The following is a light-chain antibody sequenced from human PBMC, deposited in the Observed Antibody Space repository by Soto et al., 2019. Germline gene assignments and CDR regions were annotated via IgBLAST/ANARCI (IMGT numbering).Light chain of an antibody. CDR3: QQSAT. V-gene: IGKV3-20*01. Sequence: EIVLTQSPVTLSLSPGERATLSCWASQSVSSRYLAWYQQKPGQPPRLLIYDASSRPPGIPDRFSGSGSGTDFTLTISRLEPEDFAVYYCQQSATFGPGTKVDIK. J-gene: IGKJ3*01. CDR1: QSVSSRY. CDR2: DAS.